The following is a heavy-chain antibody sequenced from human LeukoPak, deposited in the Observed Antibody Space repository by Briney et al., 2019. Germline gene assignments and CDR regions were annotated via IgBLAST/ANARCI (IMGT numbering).Heavy chain of an antibody. J-gene: IGHJ5*02. D-gene: IGHD6-13*01. Sequence: SETLSLTCTVSGGSISSYYWSWIRQPPGKGLEWIGYIYYRGSTYYNPALMSRVTISVETSKNQFSLKLSSVTAADTAVYYCAREVSSSWYVYWFDPWGQGTLVTVSS. CDR1: GGSISSYY. CDR3: AREVSSSWYVYWFDP. V-gene: IGHV4-59*01. CDR2: IYYRGST.